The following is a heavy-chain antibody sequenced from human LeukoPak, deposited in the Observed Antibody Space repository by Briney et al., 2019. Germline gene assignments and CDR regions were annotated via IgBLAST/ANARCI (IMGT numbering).Heavy chain of an antibody. CDR1: GFSFSSYW. CDR2: IYYSGST. V-gene: IGHV4-39*01. Sequence: PGGSLRLSCAASGFSFSSYWMSWVRQPPGKGLEWIGSIYYSGSTYYNPSLKSRVTISVDTSKNQFSLKPSSVTAADTAVYYCATINSSGWYSNWFDPWGQGTLVTVSS. CDR3: ATINSSGWYSNWFDP. J-gene: IGHJ5*02. D-gene: IGHD6-19*01.